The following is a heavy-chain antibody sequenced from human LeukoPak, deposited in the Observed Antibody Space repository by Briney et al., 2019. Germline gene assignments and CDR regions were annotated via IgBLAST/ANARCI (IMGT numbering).Heavy chain of an antibody. J-gene: IGHJ4*02. CDR2: IIPIFGTS. V-gene: IGHV1-69*01. Sequence: SVKVSCKASGGTFSSYAISWVRQAPGQGLEWMGGIIPIFGTSNYAQKFQGRVTITADESTSTAYMELSSLRSEDTAVYYCARKGYSSGWNRPDFDYWGQGTLVTVSS. CDR1: GGTFSSYA. D-gene: IGHD6-19*01. CDR3: ARKGYSSGWNRPDFDY.